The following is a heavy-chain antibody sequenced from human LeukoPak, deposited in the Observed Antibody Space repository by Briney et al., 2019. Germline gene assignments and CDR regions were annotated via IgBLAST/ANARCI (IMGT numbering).Heavy chain of an antibody. J-gene: IGHJ5*02. CDR1: GFIFSSYE. CDR3: ARDLGTHGGYVDP. CDR2: ISTSDSTM. D-gene: IGHD5-12*01. V-gene: IGHV3-48*03. Sequence: GGSLGLSCAASGFIFSSYEMNWVRQAPGKGLEWVSYISTSDSTMYYADSVKGRFTISRDNAKNSLYLQVDSLRVEDTGIYYCARDLGTHGGYVDPWGQGTLVTVSS.